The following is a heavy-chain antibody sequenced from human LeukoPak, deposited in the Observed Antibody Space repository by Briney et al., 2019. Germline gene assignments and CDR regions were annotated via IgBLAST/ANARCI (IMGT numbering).Heavy chain of an antibody. D-gene: IGHD5-24*01. CDR3: VTRAEDGYLYFDL. V-gene: IGHV4-39*07. CDR1: GGSISSDTYY. J-gene: IGHJ2*01. Sequence: SETLSLTCSVSGGSISSDTYYWGCIRQPPGKGLEGIVSIYSSGSTYYNPSLKSRVTMSIDTSKNEFSLKLISLTAADTAMYYCVTRAEDGYLYFDLWGRGTLVTVSS. CDR2: IYSSGST.